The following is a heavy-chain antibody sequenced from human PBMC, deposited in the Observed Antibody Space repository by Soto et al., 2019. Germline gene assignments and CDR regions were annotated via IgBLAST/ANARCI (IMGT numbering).Heavy chain of an antibody. D-gene: IGHD6-6*01. J-gene: IGHJ6*02. CDR3: ARDGGGYSTSFAMDV. CDR1: GDSVSSNSGA. Sequence: SQTLSLTCAISGDSVSSNSGAWSWIRQSPSRGLEWLGRTFYRSKWYSDYAVSLRGRITINSDTSKNQFSLQLNSVTPEDTAIYFCARDGGGYSTSFAMDVWGQGTPVTSP. V-gene: IGHV6-1*01. CDR2: TFYRSKWYS.